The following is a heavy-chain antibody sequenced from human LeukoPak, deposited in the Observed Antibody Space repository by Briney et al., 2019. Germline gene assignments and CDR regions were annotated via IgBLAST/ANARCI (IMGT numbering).Heavy chain of an antibody. CDR3: ARGPGLFLYYYYYMDV. J-gene: IGHJ6*03. CDR1: GGSFSGYY. D-gene: IGHD3-10*02. Sequence: KPSQTLSLTCAFYGGSFSGYYWSWIRQPPGKGLEWIGEIDHSGSTNYNPSLKSRITISIDTSKKQFSLKLSSVTAADTAVYYCARGPGLFLYYYYYMDVWGKGTTVTVFS. CDR2: IDHSGST. V-gene: IGHV4-34*01.